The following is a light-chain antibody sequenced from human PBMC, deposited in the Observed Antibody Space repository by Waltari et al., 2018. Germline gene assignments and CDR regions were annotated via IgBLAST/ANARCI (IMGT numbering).Light chain of an antibody. J-gene: IGKJ2*01. CDR1: PSISIW. V-gene: IGKV1-5*01. CDR2: DAS. Sequence: DIQMTQSPSTLSASVGDRVTITCRASPSISIWLAWYQQKPRKAPKLLIYDASSLESGVPSRFSGSGSGTEFTLTITNLQPDDFATYYCQQYKSYFFGQGTKVEIK. CDR3: QQYKSYF.